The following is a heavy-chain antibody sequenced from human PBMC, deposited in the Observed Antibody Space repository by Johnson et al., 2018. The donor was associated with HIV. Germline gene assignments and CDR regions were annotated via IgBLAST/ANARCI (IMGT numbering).Heavy chain of an antibody. D-gene: IGHD1-26*01. CDR3: ARVQSLQWELLDGDAFDI. Sequence: MLLVESGGGLVQPGGSLRLSCAASGFTFSSYWMSWVRQAPGKGLEWVANIKQDGSEKYYVDSVKGRFTISRDNAKNSLYLQMNSLRAEETAVYYCARVQSLQWELLDGDAFDIWGQWTMVTVSS. CDR1: GFTFSSYW. V-gene: IGHV3-7*01. CDR2: IKQDGSEK. J-gene: IGHJ3*02.